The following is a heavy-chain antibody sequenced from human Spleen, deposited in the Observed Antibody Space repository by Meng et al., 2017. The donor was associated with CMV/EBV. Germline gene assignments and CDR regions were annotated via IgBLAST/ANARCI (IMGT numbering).Heavy chain of an antibody. V-gene: IGHV1-69*11. J-gene: IGHJ4*02. Sequence: RASGGTLSTYAINWVRQAPGQGLEWMGTIIPMGETAIYTQKFRGRVTITADESTTTAHMEISGLTSEDTAVYYCATDGPGGGSYCLYWGQGTLVTVSS. D-gene: IGHD3-10*01. CDR1: GGTLSTYA. CDR2: IIPMGETA. CDR3: ATDGPGGGSYCLY.